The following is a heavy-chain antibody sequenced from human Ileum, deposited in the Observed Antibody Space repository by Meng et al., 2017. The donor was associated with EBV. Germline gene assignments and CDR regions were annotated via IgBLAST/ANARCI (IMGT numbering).Heavy chain of an antibody. J-gene: IGHJ5*02. Sequence: QGQLVEVEGDLVKPGASLRLSCAASGLTFSDSSMTWIRQAPGKGLEWIAFISSSSNIIYYTDSVKGRFTVSRDNAKNSLFLQMNSLRAEDTAVYFCARGRSWFDPWGQGTLVTVSS. CDR3: ARGRSWFDP. CDR2: ISSSSNII. CDR1: GLTFSDSS. V-gene: IGHV3-11*01.